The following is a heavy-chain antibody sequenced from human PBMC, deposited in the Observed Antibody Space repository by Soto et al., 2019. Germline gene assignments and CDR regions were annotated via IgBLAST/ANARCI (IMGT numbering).Heavy chain of an antibody. Sequence: GGSLRLSCAASGFTFSSYAMHWVRQAPGKGLEWVAVISYDGSNKYYAGSVKGRFTISRDNSKNTLYLQMNSLRAEDTAVYYCARAMGGYNWGGGYYYYGMDVWGQGTTVTVSS. J-gene: IGHJ6*02. CDR3: ARAMGGYNWGGGYYYYGMDV. D-gene: IGHD5-12*01. V-gene: IGHV3-30-3*01. CDR2: ISYDGSNK. CDR1: GFTFSSYA.